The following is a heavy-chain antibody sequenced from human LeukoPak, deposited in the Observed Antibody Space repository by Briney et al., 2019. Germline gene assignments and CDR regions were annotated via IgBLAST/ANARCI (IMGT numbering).Heavy chain of an antibody. CDR1: GFTFSSYA. CDR2: ISGSGGST. V-gene: IGHV3-23*01. J-gene: IGHJ4*02. CDR3: ARVFFGHYFDY. Sequence: GGSLRLSCAASGFTFSSYAMSWVRQAPGKGLEWVSAISGSGGSTYYADSVKGRFTISRDNAKNSLYLQMNSLRAEDTAVYYCARVFFGHYFDYWGQGTLVTVSS. D-gene: IGHD3-10*02.